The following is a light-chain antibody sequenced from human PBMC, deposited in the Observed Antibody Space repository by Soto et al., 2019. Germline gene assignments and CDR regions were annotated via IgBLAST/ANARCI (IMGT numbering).Light chain of an antibody. CDR3: LSYDSYSYT. CDR2: KAS. CDR1: QNINNG. J-gene: IGKJ2*01. Sequence: DIQMTQSPSTLSASVGDRVTITCRASQNINNGLAWYQQKPGRAPNLLIYKASILESGVPSRFSGSGSGTEFTLTISSLQPDDFATDFCLSYDSYSYTFGQGTELEIK. V-gene: IGKV1-5*03.